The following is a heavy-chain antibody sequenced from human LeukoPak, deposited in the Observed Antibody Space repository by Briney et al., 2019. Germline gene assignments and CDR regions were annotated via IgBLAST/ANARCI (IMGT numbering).Heavy chain of an antibody. Sequence: GESLKISCQGSGYSFTSYWIGWVRQMPGKGLEWMGIIYPGDSDSRYSPSFQGQVTFSVDKSISTAYLQWSSLRASDTAMYYCARRASGTYSPFDYWGQGTLLTVSS. D-gene: IGHD3-10*01. CDR2: IYPGDSDS. V-gene: IGHV5-51*01. CDR1: GYSFTSYW. CDR3: ARRASGTYSPFDY. J-gene: IGHJ4*02.